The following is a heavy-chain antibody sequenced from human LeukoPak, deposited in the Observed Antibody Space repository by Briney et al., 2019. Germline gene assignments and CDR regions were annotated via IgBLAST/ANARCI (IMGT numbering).Heavy chain of an antibody. J-gene: IGHJ4*02. CDR1: GITFSSYG. CDR2: ISGSGGST. D-gene: IGHD3-10*01. CDR3: AKTHPNYYGSGSYYLNPFDY. Sequence: GGSLRLSCAASGITFSSYGMSWVRQAPGKGLEWVSAISGSGGSTYYADSVKGRFTISRDNSKNTLYLQMNSLRAEDTAVYYCAKTHPNYYGSGSYYLNPFDYWGQGTLVTVSS. V-gene: IGHV3-23*01.